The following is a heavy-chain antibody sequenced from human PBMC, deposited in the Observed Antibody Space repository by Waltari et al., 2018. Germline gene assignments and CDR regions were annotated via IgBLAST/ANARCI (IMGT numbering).Heavy chain of an antibody. Sequence: EVQLVESGGGLVQPGGSLRLSCAASGFTFSSYWMSWVRQAPGKGLEWGAKIKEGGRWKYYVDPVKGRFTNPRDNAKNLLYLQMNRLRAEDTGVYYFARGLGPDYWGQGTLVTVSS. CDR3: ARGLGPDY. J-gene: IGHJ4*02. V-gene: IGHV3-7*04. CDR2: IKEGGRWK. CDR1: GFTFSSYW. D-gene: IGHD3-22*01.